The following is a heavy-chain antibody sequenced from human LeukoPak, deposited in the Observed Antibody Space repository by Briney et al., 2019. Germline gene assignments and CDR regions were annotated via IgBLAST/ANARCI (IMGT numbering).Heavy chain of an antibody. Sequence: PGGPLRLSCAASGFTFSSYAMHWVRQAPGKGLEYVSAISSNGGSTYYANSVKGRFTISRDNSKNTLYLQMGSLRAEDMAVYYCARGYSYGYGPFDYWGQGTLVTVSS. CDR2: ISSNGGST. CDR1: GFTFSSYA. J-gene: IGHJ4*02. V-gene: IGHV3-64*01. D-gene: IGHD5-18*01. CDR3: ARGYSYGYGPFDY.